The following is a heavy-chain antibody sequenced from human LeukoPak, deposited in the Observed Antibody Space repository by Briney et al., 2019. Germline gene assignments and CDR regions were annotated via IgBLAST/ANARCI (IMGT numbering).Heavy chain of an antibody. CDR1: GYTFTSCG. Sequence: ASVKLSCKSSGYTFTSCGISLVWHAPGQGLGWMGWFSAYNDNTNYAQKLQGRVTMTTDRSTSTAYMELRSLRSGDTGVYYCARAGDWLLYYFDYWGQGTLVTVSS. D-gene: IGHD3/OR15-3a*01. CDR3: ARAGDWLLYYFDY. V-gene: IGHV1-18*01. CDR2: FSAYNDNT. J-gene: IGHJ4*02.